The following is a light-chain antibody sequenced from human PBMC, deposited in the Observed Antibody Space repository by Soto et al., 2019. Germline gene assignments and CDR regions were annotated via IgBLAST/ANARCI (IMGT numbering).Light chain of an antibody. CDR1: QTVSSTF. CDR2: GAS. CDR3: HLFGSSRA. V-gene: IGKV3-20*01. Sequence: ETVLTQSPGALSLSPGERATLSCRASQTVSSTFLAWYQQKPGQAPRLLIYGASSRATGVPDRFTGSRSGTDFTLTISRLEPEDFAVYYCHLFGSSRAFGQGTKVEIK. J-gene: IGKJ1*01.